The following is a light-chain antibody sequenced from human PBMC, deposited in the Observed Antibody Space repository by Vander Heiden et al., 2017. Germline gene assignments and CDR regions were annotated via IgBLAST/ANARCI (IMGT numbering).Light chain of an antibody. CDR2: DE. V-gene: IGKV3-11*02. CDR1: QSVSSY. Sequence: EIVLTQSPATLSLSPGERATLSCRASQSVSSYLAWYQQKPGQAPRLLIYDEYSGSERDFTLTISSLEPEDFAIYYCQQRSNWPDALGGGTMVEIK. CDR3: QQRSNWPDA. J-gene: IGKJ4*01.